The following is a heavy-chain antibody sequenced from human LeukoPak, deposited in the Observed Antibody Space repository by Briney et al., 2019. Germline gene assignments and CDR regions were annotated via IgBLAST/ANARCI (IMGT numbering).Heavy chain of an antibody. CDR3: AKDISSGSRYYFDY. CDR1: GFTFDDYA. V-gene: IGHV3-9*01. Sequence: GGSLRLSCAASGFTFDDYAMHWVRQAPGKGLEWVSGISWNSGSIGYADSVKGRFTISRDNAKNSLYLQMNSLRAEDTALYYCAKDISSGSRYYFDYWGQGTLATVSS. CDR2: ISWNSGSI. D-gene: IGHD6-19*01. J-gene: IGHJ4*02.